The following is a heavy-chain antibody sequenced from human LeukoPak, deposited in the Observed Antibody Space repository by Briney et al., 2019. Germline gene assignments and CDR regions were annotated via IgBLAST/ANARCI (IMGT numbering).Heavy chain of an antibody. CDR1: GYTLTDYY. Sequence: ASVKVSCKASGYTLTDYYMHWVRQAPGQGLEWMGIINPSGGSTSYAQKFQGRVTMTRDTSTSIVYMELSSLRSEDTAVYYCARMRGDGYNYLDYWGQGTLVTVSS. V-gene: IGHV1-46*01. CDR2: INPSGGST. D-gene: IGHD5-24*01. J-gene: IGHJ4*02. CDR3: ARMRGDGYNYLDY.